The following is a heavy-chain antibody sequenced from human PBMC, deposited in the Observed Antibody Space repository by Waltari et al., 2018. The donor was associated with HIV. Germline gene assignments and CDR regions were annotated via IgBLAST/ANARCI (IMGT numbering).Heavy chain of an antibody. CDR1: GFPFRSSW. CDR2: IKQDGSEL. V-gene: IGHV3-7*01. Sequence: EVQLVESGGGLVQPGGSLRLSCAASGFPFRSSWMSWVRQAPGKGLEWVANIKQDGSELYYVDSVKGRFTISRDNAKNSLYLQMNSLRAEDTAVYFCARRGGRSSPLGYWGQGTLVTVSS. J-gene: IGHJ4*02. D-gene: IGHD6-13*01. CDR3: ARRGGRSSPLGY.